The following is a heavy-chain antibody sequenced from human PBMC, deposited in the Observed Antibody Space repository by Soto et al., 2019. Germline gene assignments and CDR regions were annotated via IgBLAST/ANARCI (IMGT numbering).Heavy chain of an antibody. CDR1: GGSISSYY. CDR3: ARGNHYALDY. J-gene: IGHJ4*02. CDR2: IYYSGST. Sequence: PSETLSLTCTVSGGSISSYYWSWIRQPPWKGLEWTGYIYYSGSTNYNPSLKSRVTISVDTSKNQFSLKLSSVTAADTAVYYCARGNHYALDYWGQGTLVTVSS. V-gene: IGHV4-59*01. D-gene: IGHD4-17*01.